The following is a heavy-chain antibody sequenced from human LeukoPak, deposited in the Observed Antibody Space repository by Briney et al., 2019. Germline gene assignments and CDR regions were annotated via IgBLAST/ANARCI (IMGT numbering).Heavy chain of an antibody. J-gene: IGHJ4*02. CDR1: GYTFTSYG. D-gene: IGHD5-24*01. Sequence: ASVKVSCKASGYTFTSYGISWVRQAPGQGLEWMGWISAYNGNTNYAQKLQGRVTMTTDTSTSTAYMELRSLRSDDTAVYYCARDSIQGSLGMATSYDYWGQGTLVTVSS. V-gene: IGHV1-18*01. CDR3: ARDSIQGSLGMATSYDY. CDR2: ISAYNGNT.